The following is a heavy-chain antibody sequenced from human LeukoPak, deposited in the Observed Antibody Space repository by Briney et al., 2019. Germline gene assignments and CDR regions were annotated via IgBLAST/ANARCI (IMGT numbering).Heavy chain of an antibody. V-gene: IGHV1-2*02. J-gene: IGHJ5*02. CDR3: AREGSGYGNWFDP. Sequence: GASVKVSCKASGYTFTGYYMHWVRQAPAQGLEWMGWINPNSGGTNYAQKFQGRVTMTRDTSISTAYMELSRLRSDDTAVYYCAREGSGYGNWFDPWGQGTLVTVSS. D-gene: IGHD5-18*01. CDR1: GYTFTGYY. CDR2: INPNSGGT.